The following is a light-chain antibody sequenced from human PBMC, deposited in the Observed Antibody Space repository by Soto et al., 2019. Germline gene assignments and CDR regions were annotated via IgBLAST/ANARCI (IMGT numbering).Light chain of an antibody. CDR1: QSVLYSSNNRNY. CDR3: QQYYSTPRT. CDR2: WAS. V-gene: IGKV4-1*01. J-gene: IGKJ1*01. Sequence: DIVMTQSPDSLAVSLGERATINCKSSQSVLYSSNNRNYLAWYQHKPGQPPKLLIYWASTRESGVPDRFSGSGSGTDFTLTISSLQAEDVAVYYCQQYYSTPRTFGQGTKV.